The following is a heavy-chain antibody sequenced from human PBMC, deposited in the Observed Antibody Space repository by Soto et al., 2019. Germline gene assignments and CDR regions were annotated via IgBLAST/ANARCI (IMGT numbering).Heavy chain of an antibody. V-gene: IGHV3-15*01. CDR3: VEGWNDF. CDR2: IKAKIDGETT. D-gene: IGHD1-1*01. Sequence: EVYLVESGGDLVEPGGSLRLSCAASRFMFSSAWMSWVRQAPGKGLEWVGRIKAKIDGETTDYADFVQGRFTISRDESKNTVFLEMNSLKTEDTAVYFCVEGWNDFWGQGTLVTVSS. CDR1: RFMFSSAW. J-gene: IGHJ4*02.